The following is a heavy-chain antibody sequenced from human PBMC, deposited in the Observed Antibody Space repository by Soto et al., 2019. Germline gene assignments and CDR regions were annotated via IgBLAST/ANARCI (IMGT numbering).Heavy chain of an antibody. CDR3: ARDTSNYFDY. V-gene: IGHV1-18*01. J-gene: IGHJ4*02. Sequence: QVQLVQSGVEVKKPGASVKVSCKASSYTFTSYDINWVRRAPGQGLEWMGWISAYNGNTNYAQKLQGRVTMTTDTSTSTAYMELRSLRSDDTAIYYCARDTSNYFDYWGQGTLVTVSS. CDR1: SYTFTSYD. D-gene: IGHD2-2*01. CDR2: ISAYNGNT.